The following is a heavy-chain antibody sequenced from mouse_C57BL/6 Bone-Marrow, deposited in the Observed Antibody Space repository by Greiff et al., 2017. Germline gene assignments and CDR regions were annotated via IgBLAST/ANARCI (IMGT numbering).Heavy chain of an antibody. CDR2: INPSSGYT. Sequence: QVQLQQSGAELAKPGASVKLSCKASGYTFTSYWMHWVKQRPGQGLEWIGYINPSSGYTKYNQKFKDKATVTADKSSSTAYMQLSSRTDEDSAVYYCARSCSKGTWFAYWGQGTLVTVSA. V-gene: IGHV1-7*01. J-gene: IGHJ3*01. CDR1: GYTFTSYW. CDR3: ARSCSKGTWFAY. D-gene: IGHD6-1*01.